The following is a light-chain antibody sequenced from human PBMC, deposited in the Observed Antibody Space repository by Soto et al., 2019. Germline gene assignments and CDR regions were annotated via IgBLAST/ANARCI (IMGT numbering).Light chain of an antibody. V-gene: IGKV3D-20*02. Sequence: IVLTQSPGAVSLSAREGTALSCRASQSVSSSYLAWSQQKPGQAPRLLIYDASKRATGIPDRFSGSGSGTDYTLTISSLEPEDFAVYYCQPARHWRTFGEGTKVDIK. CDR2: DAS. CDR3: QPARHWRT. J-gene: IGKJ1*01. CDR1: QSVSSSY.